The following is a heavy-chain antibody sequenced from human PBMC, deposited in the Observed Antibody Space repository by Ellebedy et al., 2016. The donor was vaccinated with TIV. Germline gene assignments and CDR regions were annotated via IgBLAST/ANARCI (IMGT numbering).Heavy chain of an antibody. CDR1: GFTFSSHW. CDR2: INPSGSGM. CDR3: ARGHYGLDV. J-gene: IGHJ6*02. Sequence: GGSLRLSCAASGFTFSSHWMTWVRQSPGKGLDWVAHINPSGSGMSYVDSVTGRFTISRDNAKNSLYLQMNSRRVDDTAVYYCARGHYGLDVWGRGTTVAVSS. V-gene: IGHV3-7*03.